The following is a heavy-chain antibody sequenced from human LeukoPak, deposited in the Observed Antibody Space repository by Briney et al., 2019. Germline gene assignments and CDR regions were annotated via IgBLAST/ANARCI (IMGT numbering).Heavy chain of an antibody. D-gene: IGHD3-3*01. CDR3: ARVPQRITIFGVVGPYFDY. J-gene: IGHJ4*02. Sequence: MPSETLSLTCTVSGVSISSGDYYWSWIRQPPGKGLEWIGYIYYSGSTYYNPSLKSRVTISVDTSKNQFSLKLSSVTAADTAVYYCARVPQRITIFGVVGPYFDYWGQGTLVTVSS. V-gene: IGHV4-30-4*01. CDR1: GVSISSGDYY. CDR2: IYYSGST.